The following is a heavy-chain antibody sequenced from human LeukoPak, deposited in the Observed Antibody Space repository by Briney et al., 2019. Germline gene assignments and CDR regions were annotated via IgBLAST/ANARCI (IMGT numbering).Heavy chain of an antibody. CDR1: GFTFSSYG. CDR2: ISYDGSNK. V-gene: IGHV3-30*03. D-gene: IGHD2-21*02. Sequence: PGGSLRLSCAASGFTFSSYGMHWVRQAPGKGLEWVAVISYDGSNKYYADSVKGRFTISRDNSKNTLYLQMNGLRDEDTAVYYCAREIRDYAFDIWGQGTMVTVSS. CDR3: AREIRDYAFDI. J-gene: IGHJ3*02.